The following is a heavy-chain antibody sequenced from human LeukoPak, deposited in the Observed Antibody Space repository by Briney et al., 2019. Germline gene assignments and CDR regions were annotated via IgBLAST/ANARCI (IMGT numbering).Heavy chain of an antibody. CDR1: GFTFSTHT. V-gene: IGHV3-21*01. J-gene: IGHJ3*02. CDR3: ARDRGDSAPDAFDI. Sequence: GWSLRFSCAASGFTFSTHTMNWVRQAQGKGLEWVSAISSSSYIYYADLVKGRFTISRDNAKRSMYLQINSLRAEDTAVYYCARDRGDSAPDAFDIWGQGTMVTVSS. CDR2: ISSSSYI. D-gene: IGHD5-18*01.